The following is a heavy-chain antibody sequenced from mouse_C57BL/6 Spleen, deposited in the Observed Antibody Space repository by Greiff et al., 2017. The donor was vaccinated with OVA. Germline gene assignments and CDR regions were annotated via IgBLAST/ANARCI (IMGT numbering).Heavy chain of an antibody. D-gene: IGHD2-2*01. CDR2: IHPNSGST. V-gene: IGHV1-64*01. CDR3: GGGGDDDYYAVDY. J-gene: IGHJ4*01. Sequence: QVQLQQPGAELVKPGASVKLSCKASGYTFTSYWMHWVKQRPGQGLEWIGMIHPNSGSTNYNEKFKSKATLTVDKSSSTAYMQLSSLTSEDSAVYYCGGGGDDDYYAVDYWGQGTSVTVSA. CDR1: GYTFTSYW.